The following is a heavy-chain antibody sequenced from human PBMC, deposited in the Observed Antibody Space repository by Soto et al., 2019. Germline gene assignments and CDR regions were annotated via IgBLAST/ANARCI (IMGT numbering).Heavy chain of an antibody. CDR1: GFRFNAYG. V-gene: IGHV3-30*18. Sequence: SLRLSCAASGFRFNAYGMHWVRQAPGKGLEWVAVISFDGSNQYYEESVKGRFTISRDNSMDTVYLQMHSLRAEDTAVYFCVKAGTMTGTGTTPRSFDIWGRGTMVTVSS. J-gene: IGHJ3*02. D-gene: IGHD1-1*01. CDR2: ISFDGSNQ. CDR3: VKAGTMTGTGTTPRSFDI.